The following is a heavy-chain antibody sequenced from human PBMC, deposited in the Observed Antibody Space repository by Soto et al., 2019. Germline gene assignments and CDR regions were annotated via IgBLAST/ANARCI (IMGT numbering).Heavy chain of an antibody. V-gene: IGHV3-15*07. CDR3: ALVTSDY. J-gene: IGHJ4*02. Sequence: GGSLRLSCAASGFSFTNAWMNWVRQAPGKGLEWVGRIKSKSDGESTEYAAPVKGRFTISRDDSKNTVYLQINSLKIEDTAVNYCALVTSDYWGQGALVTVSS. CDR2: IKSKSDGEST. D-gene: IGHD2-8*02. CDR1: GFSFTNAW.